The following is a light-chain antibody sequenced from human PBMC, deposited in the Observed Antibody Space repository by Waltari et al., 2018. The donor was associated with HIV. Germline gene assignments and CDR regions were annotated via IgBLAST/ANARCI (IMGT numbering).Light chain of an antibody. V-gene: IGKV3-11*01. CDR1: QSVFTY. CDR2: DAS. Sequence: EIVLTQSPATLSLPPGERATLSCRASQSVFTYLAWYQQKPGQAPRLLIYDASNRATGIPARFSASGSGTDFTLTISSLEPEDFAVYFCQQRTKWPTFGGGTKVEIK. CDR3: QQRTKWPT. J-gene: IGKJ4*01.